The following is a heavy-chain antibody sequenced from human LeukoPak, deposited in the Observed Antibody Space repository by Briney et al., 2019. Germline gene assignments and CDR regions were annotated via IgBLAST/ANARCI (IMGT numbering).Heavy chain of an antibody. CDR1: GFSFSSYW. D-gene: IGHD1-14*01. Sequence: PGGSLRLSCAASGFSFSSYWMSWVRQAPGKGLEWVANTDQDGSDKHYVDSVKGRITISRDHAKSSLYLQMNSLRDEDTAVYYCARVVKSYHEAFDIWGQGTMVTVAS. CDR2: TDQDGSDK. V-gene: IGHV3-7*01. CDR3: ARVVKSYHEAFDI. J-gene: IGHJ3*02.